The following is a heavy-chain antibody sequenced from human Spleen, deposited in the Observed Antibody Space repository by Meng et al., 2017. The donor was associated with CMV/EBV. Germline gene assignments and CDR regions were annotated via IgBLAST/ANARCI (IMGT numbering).Heavy chain of an antibody. D-gene: IGHD6-13*01. CDR2: MFYDGTT. J-gene: IGHJ4*02. Sequence: SETLSLTCTVSGGSISSYYWSWIRQPPGKGLEWIGYMFYDGTTNFNPSLKSRVTISTDTSKNQVSLKLASVTAADTAVYYCSTDDMGYSSGWYFRYWGQGTLVTVSS. V-gene: IGHV4-59*01. CDR1: GGSISSYY. CDR3: STDDMGYSSGWYFRY.